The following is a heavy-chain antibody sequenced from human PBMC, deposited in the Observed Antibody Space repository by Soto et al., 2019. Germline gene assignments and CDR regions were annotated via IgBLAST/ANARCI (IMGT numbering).Heavy chain of an antibody. D-gene: IGHD3-3*01. CDR2: INPNSGGT. V-gene: IGHV1-2*02. CDR3: ARDTHTPYYDFWSGYYWDS. J-gene: IGHJ4*02. CDR1: GYTFTGYY. Sequence: VASVKVSCKASGYTFTGYYMHWVRQAPGQGLEWMGWINPNSGGTNYAQKFQGRVTMTRDTSISTAYMELSRLRSDDTAVYYCARDTHTPYYDFWSGYYWDSWGQGTLVTVSS.